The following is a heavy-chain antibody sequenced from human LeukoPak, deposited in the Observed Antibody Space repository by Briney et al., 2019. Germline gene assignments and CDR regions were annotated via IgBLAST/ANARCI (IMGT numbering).Heavy chain of an antibody. CDR2: IRYDGSDK. CDR1: GFTFSSYG. D-gene: IGHD1-26*01. Sequence: GGSLRLSCAASGFTFSSYGMHWVRQAPGKGLEWVAFIRYDGSDKYYADSVKGRFTVSRDNSKNTLYLQMNSLRSEDTAVYYCAKGRGRSYPHYYMDVWGKGTTVTVSS. V-gene: IGHV3-30*02. J-gene: IGHJ6*03. CDR3: AKGRGRSYPHYYMDV.